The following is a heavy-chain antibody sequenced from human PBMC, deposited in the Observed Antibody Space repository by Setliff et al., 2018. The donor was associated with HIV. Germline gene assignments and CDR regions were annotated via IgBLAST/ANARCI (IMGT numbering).Heavy chain of an antibody. J-gene: IGHJ6*03. CDR3: ASAYDYYMDV. V-gene: IGHV1-2*02. Sequence: ASVKVSCKASGYTLTDFYIHWVRQAPGQGLEWMGWITPNSGGTEYAGKFQGRVTLTRDTSINTAYMELSSLKSEDTAVYYCASAYDYYMDVWGKGTTVTVSS. CDR2: ITPNSGGT. CDR1: GYTLTDFY.